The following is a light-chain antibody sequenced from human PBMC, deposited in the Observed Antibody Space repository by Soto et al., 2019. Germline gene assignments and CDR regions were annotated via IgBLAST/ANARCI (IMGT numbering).Light chain of an antibody. CDR2: DVS. J-gene: IGLJ2*01. V-gene: IGLV2-14*01. Sequence: QSALTQPASVSGSPGQSITISCTGTSSDVGGYNYVSWYQHHPGKAPKLMIYDVSNRPSGVSSRFSGSKSGNTASLTISGLQAADEADYYCSSYTSSSTVVFGGGTKLTVL. CDR1: SSDVGGYNY. CDR3: SSYTSSSTVV.